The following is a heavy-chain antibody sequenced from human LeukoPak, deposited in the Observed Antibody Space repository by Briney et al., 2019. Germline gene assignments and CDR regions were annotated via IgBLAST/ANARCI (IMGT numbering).Heavy chain of an antibody. Sequence: VRQAPGKGLEWVSSISSSSSYIYYADSVKGRFTISRDNSKNTLYLQMSSLRAEDTAVYYCVIDQRRAIFGVAVSYDALNIWGQGTMVTVSS. D-gene: IGHD3-3*01. CDR3: VIDQRRAIFGVAVSYDALNI. CDR2: ISSSSSYI. J-gene: IGHJ3*02. V-gene: IGHV3-21*01.